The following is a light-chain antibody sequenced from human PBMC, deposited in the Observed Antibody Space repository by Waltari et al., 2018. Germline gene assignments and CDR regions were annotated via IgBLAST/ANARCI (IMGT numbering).Light chain of an antibody. J-gene: IGKJ2*01. V-gene: IGKV2-30*02. CDR2: KVS. CDR3: MQVTHWPHT. CDR1: QSLVHSDGNTY. Sequence: VVMTQSPLSLPGTLVQPASISCRSSQSLVHSDGNTYLEWFQQRPGQSPRRLIYKVSNRDSGVPDRFSGSGSGTDFTLKISRVEAEDVGLYYCMQVTHWPHTFGQGTSLEI.